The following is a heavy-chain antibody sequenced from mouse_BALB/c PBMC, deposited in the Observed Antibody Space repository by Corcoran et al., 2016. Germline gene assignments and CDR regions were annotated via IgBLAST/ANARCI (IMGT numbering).Heavy chain of an antibody. CDR3: ARWDFYVDV. CDR2: IDPANGKT. D-gene: IGHD4-1*01. J-gene: IGHJ1*01. V-gene: IGHV14-3*02. Sequence: EVQLLQSGAELVKPGSSVKLSCTASGFNIKDTYMHWVKQRPEQCLEWIGRIDPANGKTKYDPQFQDKATIPADTSYNTAYLQRSSLTSEDTAVYYCARWDFYVDVWGAGPTVTVSS. CDR1: GFNIKDTY.